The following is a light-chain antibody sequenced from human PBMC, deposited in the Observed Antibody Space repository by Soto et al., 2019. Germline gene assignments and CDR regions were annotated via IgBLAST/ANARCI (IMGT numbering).Light chain of an antibody. Sequence: ALTQFPGTLSSSPGERATLSCRASQSVSSSYLAWYQQKPGQAPRLLIYGASSRATGITDRFSGSGSGTDFTLTINRLEPEDFAVYFCQQYGDSPWTFGQGTKVEI. CDR2: GAS. CDR3: QQYGDSPWT. J-gene: IGKJ1*01. V-gene: IGKV3-20*01. CDR1: QSVSSSY.